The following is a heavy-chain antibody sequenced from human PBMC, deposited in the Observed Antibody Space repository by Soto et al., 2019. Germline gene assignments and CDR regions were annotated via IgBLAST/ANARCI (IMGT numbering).Heavy chain of an antibody. D-gene: IGHD2-2*01. CDR1: GFTFSSYA. J-gene: IGHJ3*02. CDR3: ANPGSSTFYVAGAFDI. V-gene: IGHV3-23*01. CDR2: ISGSGGST. Sequence: GGSLRLSCAASGFTFSSYAMSWVRQAPGKGLEWVSAISGSGGSTYYADSVKGRFTISRDNSKNTLYLQMNSLRAEDTAVYYCANPGSSTFYVAGAFDIWGQGTMVTVSS.